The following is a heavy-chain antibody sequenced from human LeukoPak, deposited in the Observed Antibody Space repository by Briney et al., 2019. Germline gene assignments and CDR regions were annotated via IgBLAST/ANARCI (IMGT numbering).Heavy chain of an antibody. CDR3: ARDFCSAGSCYPDN. CDR1: GFTVSSNY. Sequence: GGSLRLSCSASGFTVSSNYMSWVRQAAGKGLEWVSVIYSGGSTYYADSVKGRFSISRDNSKNTLHLQMNSLRVEDTAVYYCARDFCSAGSCYPDNWGQGTLVTVSS. CDR2: IYSGGST. V-gene: IGHV3-66*01. J-gene: IGHJ4*02. D-gene: IGHD2-15*01.